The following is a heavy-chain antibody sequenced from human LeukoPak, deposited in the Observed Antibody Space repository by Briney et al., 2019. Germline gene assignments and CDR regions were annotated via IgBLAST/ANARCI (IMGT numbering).Heavy chain of an antibody. V-gene: IGHV1-2*06. Sequence: ASVKVSCKASGYTFTGYYMHWVRQAPGQGLEWMGRINPNSGGTNYAQKFQGRVTMTRDTSISTAYMELSRLRSDDTAVYYCAADYSPYYYYYGMDVWGQGTTVTVSS. CDR1: GYTFTGYY. CDR3: AADYSPYYYYYGMDV. J-gene: IGHJ6*02. D-gene: IGHD2-15*01. CDR2: INPNSGGT.